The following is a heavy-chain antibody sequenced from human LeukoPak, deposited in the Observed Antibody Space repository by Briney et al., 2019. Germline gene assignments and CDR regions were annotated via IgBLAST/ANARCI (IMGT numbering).Heavy chain of an antibody. CDR1: GYTFTGYC. CDR2: INPNSGGT. Sequence: ASVKVSCKASGYTFTGYCMHWVRQAPGQGLEWMGWINPNSGGTNYAQKFQGRVTMTRDTSISTAYMELSRLRSDDTAVYYCARDDTIFGVVTYIFDYWGQGTLVTVSS. V-gene: IGHV1-2*02. J-gene: IGHJ4*02. D-gene: IGHD3-3*01. CDR3: ARDDTIFGVVTYIFDY.